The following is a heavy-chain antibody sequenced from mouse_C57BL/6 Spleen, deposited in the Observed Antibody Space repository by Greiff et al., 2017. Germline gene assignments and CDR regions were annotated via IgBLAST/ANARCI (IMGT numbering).Heavy chain of an antibody. D-gene: IGHD1-1*01. Sequence: VQLQQSGPELVKPGASVKISCKASGYSFTDYNMNWVKQSNGKSLEWIGVINPNYGTTSYNQKFKGKATLTADQSSSPAYMQLNSLTSEDSAVXCCASLYGSSPSVFDYWGQGTTLTVSS. CDR3: ASLYGSSPSVFDY. CDR1: GYSFTDYN. V-gene: IGHV1-39*01. J-gene: IGHJ2*01. CDR2: INPNYGTT.